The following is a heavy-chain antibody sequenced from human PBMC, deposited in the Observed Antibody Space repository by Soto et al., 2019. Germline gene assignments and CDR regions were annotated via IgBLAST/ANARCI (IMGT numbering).Heavy chain of an antibody. V-gene: IGHV1-69*13. CDR1: GYTLTELS. CDR3: ARGRATVTTLGYFQH. Sequence: ASVKVSCKVSGYTLTELSMHWVRQAPGQGLEWMGGVIPIFGTANYAQKFQGRVTITADESTSTAYMELSSLRSEDTAVYYCARGRATVTTLGYFQHWGQGTLVTVSS. CDR2: VIPIFGTA. D-gene: IGHD4-17*01. J-gene: IGHJ1*01.